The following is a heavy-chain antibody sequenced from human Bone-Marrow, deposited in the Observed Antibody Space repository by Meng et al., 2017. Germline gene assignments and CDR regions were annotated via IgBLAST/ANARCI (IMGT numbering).Heavy chain of an antibody. CDR1: GYTFNSYL. CDR3: ATVLETLVRGVPRQNYYAIDV. J-gene: IGHJ6*02. V-gene: IGHV1-18*04. CDR2: ISTYYHNT. Sequence: ASVKVSCNASGYTFNSYLITWVRQAPGQGLEWMGWISTYYHNTNYAQKFQGRVTMTTDTSTSTVNMELRSLRSDDTAVYYCATVLETLVRGVPRQNYYAIDVWGQGTTVTVSS. D-gene: IGHD3-10*01.